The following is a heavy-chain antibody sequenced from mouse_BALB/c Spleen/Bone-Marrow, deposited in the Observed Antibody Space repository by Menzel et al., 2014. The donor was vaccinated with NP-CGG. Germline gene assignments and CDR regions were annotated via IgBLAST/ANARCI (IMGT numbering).Heavy chain of an antibody. Sequence: EVQLQQSGPDLVKPSQSLSLTCTVTGYSITSGYSWHWIRQFPGNKLEWMGYIHYSGSTNYNPSLKSRISITRDTSKNQFFLQLNSVTTEDTATYHCASSTTVVADGYFDVWGAGTTVTVSS. CDR2: IHYSGST. D-gene: IGHD1-1*01. CDR1: GYSITSGYS. J-gene: IGHJ1*01. CDR3: ASSTTVVADGYFDV. V-gene: IGHV3-1*02.